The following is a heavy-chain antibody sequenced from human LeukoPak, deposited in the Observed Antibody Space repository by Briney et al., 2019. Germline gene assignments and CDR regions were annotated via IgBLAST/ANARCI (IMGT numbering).Heavy chain of an antibody. CDR3: ARDSDGVLDY. CDR2: IKQDGSEK. CDR1: GFTLTTYW. J-gene: IGHJ4*02. D-gene: IGHD3-10*01. Sequence: GGSLRLSCAASGFTLTTYWMAWVRQAPGKGLEWVANIKQDGSEKYYVDSVKGRFTISRDNAENSLYLQMNSLRAEDTAVYYCARDSDGVLDYWGQGTLVTVSS. V-gene: IGHV3-7*04.